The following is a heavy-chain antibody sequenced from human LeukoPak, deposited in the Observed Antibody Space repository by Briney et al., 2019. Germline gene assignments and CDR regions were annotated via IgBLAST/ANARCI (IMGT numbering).Heavy chain of an antibody. D-gene: IGHD3-9*01. CDR2: INHSGST. Sequence: SETLSLTCAVYGGSFSGYYWSWIRQPPGKGLEWIGEINHSGSTNYNPSLRSRVTISVDTSKNQFSLKLSSVTAAGTAVYYCARELRYFDWLLFGHAFDIWGQGTMVTVSS. J-gene: IGHJ3*02. CDR1: GGSFSGYY. V-gene: IGHV4-34*01. CDR3: ARELRYFDWLLFGHAFDI.